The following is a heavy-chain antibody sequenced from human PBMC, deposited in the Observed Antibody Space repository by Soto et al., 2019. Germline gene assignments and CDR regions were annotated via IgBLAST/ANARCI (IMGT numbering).Heavy chain of an antibody. J-gene: IGHJ6*02. Sequence: PEESLKISCKGSGYSFTSYWISWVRQMPGKGLEWMGRIDPSDSYTNYSPSFQGHVTISADKSISTAYLQWSSLKASDTAMYYCARGRVVPAASTPYGMDVWGQGTTVTVSS. CDR3: ARGRVVPAASTPYGMDV. D-gene: IGHD2-2*01. CDR2: IDPSDSYT. V-gene: IGHV5-10-1*01. CDR1: GYSFTSYW.